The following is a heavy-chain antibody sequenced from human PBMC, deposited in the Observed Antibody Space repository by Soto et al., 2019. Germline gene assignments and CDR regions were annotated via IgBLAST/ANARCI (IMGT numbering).Heavy chain of an antibody. V-gene: IGHV3-23*01. CDR1: GFTFKESA. Sequence: GGSLRLSCEASGFTFKESAMNWVRQAPGKGLEWVASISDTGASTWYAESVRGRLSISRDNSKNTLYLQMNSLRGEDTAVYYCAKGRGSGWAWHFDNWGQGTLVTVS. CDR2: ISDTGAST. CDR3: AKGRGSGWAWHFDN. J-gene: IGHJ4*02. D-gene: IGHD6-19*01.